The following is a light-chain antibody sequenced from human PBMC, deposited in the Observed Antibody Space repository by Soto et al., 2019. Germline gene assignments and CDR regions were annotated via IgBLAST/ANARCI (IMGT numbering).Light chain of an antibody. J-gene: IGKJ2*01. CDR3: QQYNNWPPYT. CDR1: QSVSSN. CDR2: GAS. V-gene: IGKV3-15*01. Sequence: EIVMTQSPATLSVSPGERATLSCRASQSVSSNLAWYQQKPGQAPRLLIYGASTRATGIPARFSGSGSGTEFPLTISRLQSEEFAVYYCQQYNNWPPYTFGQGTKLEIK.